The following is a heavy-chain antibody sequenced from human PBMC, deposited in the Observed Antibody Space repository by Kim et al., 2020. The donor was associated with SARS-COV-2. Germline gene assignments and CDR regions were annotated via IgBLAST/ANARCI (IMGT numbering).Heavy chain of an antibody. J-gene: IGHJ4*02. V-gene: IGHV3-49*02. CDR3: TRDHGGYAFVPGDY. Sequence: ASVKGRFTISRDDSKSIAYLQMNSLKTEDTAVYYCTRDHGGYAFVPGDYWGQGTLVTVSS. D-gene: IGHD5-12*01.